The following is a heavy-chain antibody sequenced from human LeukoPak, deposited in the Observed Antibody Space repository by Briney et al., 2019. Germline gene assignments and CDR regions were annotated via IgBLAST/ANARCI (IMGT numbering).Heavy chain of an antibody. J-gene: IGHJ5*02. CDR1: GFTFSSYG. V-gene: IGHV3-23*01. D-gene: IGHD1-20*01. CDR3: AKRIAGYYAGGS. Sequence: GGSLRLSCVVSGFTFSSYGMSWVRQAPGKGLEWVSLISGGGENTYYADSVKGRFTISRDISKDTLYLQMNSLRAEDTAVYYCAKRIAGYYAGGSWGQGTLVTVSS. CDR2: ISGGGENT.